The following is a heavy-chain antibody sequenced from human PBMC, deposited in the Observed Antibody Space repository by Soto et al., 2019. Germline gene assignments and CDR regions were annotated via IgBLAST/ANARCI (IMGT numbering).Heavy chain of an antibody. D-gene: IGHD2-21*02. CDR3: ARAGYCGPGCYYYFDY. J-gene: IGHJ4*02. Sequence: EVQLVESGGGLVQPGGSLRLSCAASGFTFSNYWMSWVRQAPGKGLEWVANIKQDGSEKYYVDSVKGRFTISRDNAKNSLYLQMNSLRVEDTSVYYCARAGYCGPGCYYYFDYWGQGTLVTVSS. CDR1: GFTFSNYW. CDR2: IKQDGSEK. V-gene: IGHV3-7*01.